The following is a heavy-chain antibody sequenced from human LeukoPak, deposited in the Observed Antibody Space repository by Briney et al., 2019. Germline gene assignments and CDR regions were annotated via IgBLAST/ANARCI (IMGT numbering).Heavy chain of an antibody. D-gene: IGHD7-27*01. CDR2: INSNSGGT. Sequence: ASVKVSCKASGYTFTGYYMHWVRQAPGQGLEWMGWINSNSGGTNYAQKFQGRVTMTRDTSISTAYMELSRLRSDDTAVYYCARDLFPRITNCPRYWGQGTLVTVSS. CDR1: GYTFTGYY. J-gene: IGHJ4*02. V-gene: IGHV1-2*02. CDR3: ARDLFPRITNCPRY.